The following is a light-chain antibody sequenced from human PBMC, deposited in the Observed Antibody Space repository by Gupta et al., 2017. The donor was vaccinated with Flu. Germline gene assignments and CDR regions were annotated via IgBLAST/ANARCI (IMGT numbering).Light chain of an antibody. Sequence: SIAIACTGSSSDVGGYNYVSWDQHHPGKAPKLVISEVRNRPAGVSNRFSGSKSGNTASLTISGLQAEDEAYYYCSSYTSSSNKLFGGGTKLTVL. CDR1: SSDVGGYNY. V-gene: IGLV2-14*01. CDR2: EVR. CDR3: SSYTSSSNKL. J-gene: IGLJ3*02.